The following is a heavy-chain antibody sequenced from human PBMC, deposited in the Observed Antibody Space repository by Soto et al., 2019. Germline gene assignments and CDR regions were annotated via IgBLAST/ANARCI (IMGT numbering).Heavy chain of an antibody. Sequence: SETLSLTCNVSGGSISSSRSYWAWFRQPPGKELEWIANIFYAGNTYYSPSLKSRVTVSVDTSKNQFSLKLDSVTAADTAVYYCARQAAAPGIDLWFDPWGQGTLVTVSS. CDR2: IFYAGNT. V-gene: IGHV4-39*01. J-gene: IGHJ5*02. D-gene: IGHD6-13*01. CDR3: ARQAAAPGIDLWFDP. CDR1: GGSISSSRSY.